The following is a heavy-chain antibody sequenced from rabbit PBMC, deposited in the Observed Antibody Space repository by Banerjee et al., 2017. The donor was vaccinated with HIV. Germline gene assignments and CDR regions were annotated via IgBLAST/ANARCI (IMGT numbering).Heavy chain of an antibody. Sequence: QSLEESGGDLVKPGASLTLTCTVSGFSFSSVYYMCWVRQAPGKGLEWIACISSGSSGSTSYASWAKGRFTISKTSSTTVTLQMTSLTAADTATYFCATTDISNYGLATWNLWGQGTLVTVS. J-gene: IGHJ4*01. V-gene: IGHV1S40*01. CDR3: ATTDISNYGLATWNL. CDR2: ISSGSSGST. CDR1: GFSFSSVYY. D-gene: IGHD8-1*01.